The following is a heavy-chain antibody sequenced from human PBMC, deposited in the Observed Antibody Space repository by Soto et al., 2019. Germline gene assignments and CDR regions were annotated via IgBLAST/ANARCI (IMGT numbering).Heavy chain of an antibody. CDR1: GFTFNTYW. Sequence: EVQLEESGGGLVQPGGSLRLSCAASGFTFNTYWMHWVRQAPGKGLVWVSRVNHDGSYTAYADSVRGRFTISRDNAKNTLYLEMNSLRAEDTAVYYCVRGAPFDYWGQGTLVTVSS. CDR2: VNHDGSYT. CDR3: VRGAPFDY. J-gene: IGHJ4*02. V-gene: IGHV3-74*01.